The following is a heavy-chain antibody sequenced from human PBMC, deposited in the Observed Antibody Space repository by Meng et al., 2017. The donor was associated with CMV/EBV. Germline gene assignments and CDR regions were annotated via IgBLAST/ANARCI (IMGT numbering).Heavy chain of an antibody. Sequence: GGSLRLSCAASGFNSSTYWMGWVRQAPGKRPEWVANINQDGRQKYHVGSLQGRFTISRDNPKNPLYLQMDRLTADDTAVYYCATLTTGVPWFDPWGQGTLVTVSS. D-gene: IGHD1-14*01. CDR1: GFNSSTYW. J-gene: IGHJ5*02. CDR2: INQDGRQK. V-gene: IGHV3-7*01. CDR3: ATLTTGVPWFDP.